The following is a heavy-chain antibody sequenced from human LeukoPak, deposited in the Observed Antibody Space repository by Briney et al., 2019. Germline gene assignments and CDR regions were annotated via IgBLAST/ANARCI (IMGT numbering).Heavy chain of an antibody. D-gene: IGHD2-15*01. J-gene: IGHJ6*03. CDR3: ARVGPGYVPVSAAPDYYMDV. Sequence: GGSLRLSCAAPGFTFNIYSMSWVRQAPGKGLEWVSSITSTSAYIYYADSVRGRFTISRDNAKNSLYLQMNSLRAEDTAVYYCARVGPGYVPVSAAPDYYMDVWGKGTTVTVSS. V-gene: IGHV3-21*01. CDR2: ITSTSAYI. CDR1: GFTFNIYS.